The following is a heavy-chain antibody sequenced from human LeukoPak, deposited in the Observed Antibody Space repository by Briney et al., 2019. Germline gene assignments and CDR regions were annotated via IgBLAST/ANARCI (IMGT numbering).Heavy chain of an antibody. CDR1: GFTFSSYA. J-gene: IGHJ4*02. Sequence: GGSLRLSCAASGFTFSSYAMSWVRQAPGKGLEWVSYISSSSSTIYYADSVKGRFTISRDNAKNSLYLQMNSLRAEDTAVYYCARVDTVNNDYWGQGTLVTVSS. V-gene: IGHV3-48*01. D-gene: IGHD4-11*01. CDR3: ARVDTVNNDY. CDR2: ISSSSSTI.